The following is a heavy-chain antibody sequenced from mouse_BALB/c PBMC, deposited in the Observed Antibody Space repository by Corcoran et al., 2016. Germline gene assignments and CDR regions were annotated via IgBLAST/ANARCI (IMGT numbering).Heavy chain of an antibody. D-gene: IGHD2-14*01. CDR3: ARRGGTRARDY. J-gene: IGHJ4*01. CDR1: GFDFSRYW. Sequence: EVKLLESGGGLVQPGGSLKLSCAASGFDFSRYWMSWVRQAPGKGLEWMGEINPDSSTINYTTSLKDKFIISRDNAKNTRDLQMSKVGSEDTALYYCARRGGTRARDYWGQGTSVTVSS. CDR2: INPDSSTI. V-gene: IGHV4-1*02.